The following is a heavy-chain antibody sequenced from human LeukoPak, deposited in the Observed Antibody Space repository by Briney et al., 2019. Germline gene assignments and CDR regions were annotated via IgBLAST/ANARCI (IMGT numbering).Heavy chain of an antibody. J-gene: IGHJ4*02. V-gene: IGHV4-39*01. CDR1: GGSISSSSYY. CDR2: IYYSGST. Sequence: SETLSLTCTVSGGSISSSSYYWGWIRQPPGKGLEWIGSIYYSGSTYYNPPLKSRVTISVDTSKNQFSLKLSSATAADTAVYYCARAQRHSSSWYYFDYWGQGTLVTVSS. CDR3: ARAQRHSSSWYYFDY. D-gene: IGHD6-13*01.